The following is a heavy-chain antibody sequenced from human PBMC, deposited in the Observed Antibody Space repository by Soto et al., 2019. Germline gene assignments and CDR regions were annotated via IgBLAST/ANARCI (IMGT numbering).Heavy chain of an antibody. V-gene: IGHV1-46*01. Sequence: ASVKVSCKASGYTFTSYYMHWVRQAPGQGLEWMGIINPSGGSTSYAQKFQGRVTMTRDTSTSTVYMELSSLRSEDTAVYYCARCYYDFWSGYSLDVWGQGTTVTVSS. CDR2: INPSGGST. CDR3: ARCYYDFWSGYSLDV. CDR1: GYTFTSYY. J-gene: IGHJ6*02. D-gene: IGHD3-3*01.